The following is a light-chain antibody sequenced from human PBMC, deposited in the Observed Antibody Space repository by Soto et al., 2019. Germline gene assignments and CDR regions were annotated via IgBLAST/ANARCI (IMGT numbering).Light chain of an antibody. CDR1: QSVSSNH. Sequence: EIVLTQSPGTLSLSPGERAALSCRASQSVSSNHLAWYQQRPGQAPRLLIYGASSRATGIPDRFSGSGSGANSALTIRRLGPEDFAVDSCQQYVSLPLTFGGGTKVE. V-gene: IGKV3-20*01. J-gene: IGKJ4*02. CDR2: GAS. CDR3: QQYVSLPLT.